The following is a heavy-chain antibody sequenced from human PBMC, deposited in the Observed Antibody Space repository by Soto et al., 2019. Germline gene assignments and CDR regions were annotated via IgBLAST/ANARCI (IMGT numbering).Heavy chain of an antibody. CDR3: ARVIGRRYYDFWSGYWPRGGYYYYGMDV. CDR1: GDSVTSGNYY. CDR2: IYYSGST. D-gene: IGHD3-3*01. Sequence: SETLSLTCTVSGDSVTSGNYYWSWIRQPPGKGLEWIGYIYYSGSTNYNPSLKSRVTISVDTSKNQFSLKLSSVTAADTAVYYCARVIGRRYYDFWSGYWPRGGYYYYGMDVWGQGTTVTVSS. V-gene: IGHV4-61*01. J-gene: IGHJ6*02.